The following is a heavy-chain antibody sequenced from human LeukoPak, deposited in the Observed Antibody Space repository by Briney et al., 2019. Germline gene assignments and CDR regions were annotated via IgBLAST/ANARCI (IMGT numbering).Heavy chain of an antibody. V-gene: IGHV4-59*01. CDR3: ARDKRSGILDPGWFDP. J-gene: IGHJ5*02. CDR1: GGSINSYY. CDR2: IYKSVST. D-gene: IGHD2-15*01. Sequence: SETLSLTCSVSGGSINSYYYTWIRQPPGKGLEWIGYIYKSVSTYYNPSLKSRVTISIDTSTNQFSLKLISVTAADTAVYYCARDKRSGILDPGWFDPWGQGTLVTVSS.